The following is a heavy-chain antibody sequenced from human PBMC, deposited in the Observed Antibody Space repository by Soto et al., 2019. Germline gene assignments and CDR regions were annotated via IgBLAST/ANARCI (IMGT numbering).Heavy chain of an antibody. D-gene: IGHD6-13*01. CDR3: ARASIPVGAAAATPGYYYGMDV. Sequence: PSETLSLTCSVSRGSIGAYYWSWIRQPPGKGLEWIGYIYHSGSTNYNPSLESRVTISVDTSKNQFSLKLSSVAAADTAVYYRARASIPVGAAAATPGYYYGMDVWGQGTTVTVSS. CDR1: RGSIGAYY. V-gene: IGHV4-59*01. CDR2: IYHSGST. J-gene: IGHJ6*02.